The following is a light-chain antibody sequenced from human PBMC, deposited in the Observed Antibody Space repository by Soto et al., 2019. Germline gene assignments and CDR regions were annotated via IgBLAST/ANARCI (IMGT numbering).Light chain of an antibody. CDR1: SSNIWAGYD. Sequence: QSVLTQPRSVSWSPGQRVTISCIGSSSNIWAGYDVHWYQHLPGTAPKLLIYGNKNRPSGVPDRFSGSKSGTSASLAITGLQAEDEADYYCQSYDNSLSVLYVFGTGTKVTVL. V-gene: IGLV1-40*01. CDR2: GNK. CDR3: QSYDNSLSVLYV. J-gene: IGLJ1*01.